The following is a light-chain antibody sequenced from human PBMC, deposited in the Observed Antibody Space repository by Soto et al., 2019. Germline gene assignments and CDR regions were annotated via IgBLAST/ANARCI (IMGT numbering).Light chain of an antibody. V-gene: IGLV2-11*01. CDR2: DVS. Sequence: QSVLTQPRSVSGSPGQSVTISCTGTSSDVGGYDFVSWYQHTPGKAPKLMIYDVSKRPSGVPDRFSGSKSGNTASLTISGLQAEDEADYYCCSYAGTYTRGLFGGGTKLTVL. CDR3: CSYAGTYTRGL. CDR1: SSDVGGYDF. J-gene: IGLJ2*01.